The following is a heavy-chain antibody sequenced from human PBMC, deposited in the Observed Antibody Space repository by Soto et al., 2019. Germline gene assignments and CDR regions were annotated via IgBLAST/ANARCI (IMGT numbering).Heavy chain of an antibody. Sequence: RHALGKKQEWVANIKQDESEKYYVDSVKGRFSISRDNAKNSLYLQMNSLRAEDTAVYYCAREALVFVFSCYGDHRDLHSFPTRRSSDL. CDR3: AREALVFVFSCYGDHRDLHSFPTRRSSDL. V-gene: IGHV3-7*01. CDR2: IKQDESEK. D-gene: IGHD3-3*02. J-gene: IGHJ2*01.